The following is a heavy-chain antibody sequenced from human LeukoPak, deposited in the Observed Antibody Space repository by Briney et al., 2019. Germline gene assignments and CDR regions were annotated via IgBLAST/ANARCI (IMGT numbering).Heavy chain of an antibody. V-gene: IGHV1-46*01. J-gene: IGHJ4*02. CDR1: GYIFTNYF. CDR2: INPSDGNR. Sequence: ASVKVSCKASGYIFTNYFIHWVRQAPGQGLEWMTIINPSDGNRVYGPKFQGRVTVTSDTSTSTVYMDLSSLRSEDTAVYYCAREKFGGYFDYWGQGALVAVSS. D-gene: IGHD2-15*01. CDR3: AREKFGGYFDY.